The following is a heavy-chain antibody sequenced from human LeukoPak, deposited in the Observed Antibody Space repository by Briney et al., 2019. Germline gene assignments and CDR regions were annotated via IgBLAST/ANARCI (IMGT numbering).Heavy chain of an antibody. V-gene: IGHV3-7*03. CDR1: GFTFSSYW. CDR2: IKQDGSEK. Sequence: GGSLRLSCAASGFTFSSYWMSWVRQAPGKGLEWVANIKQDGSEKYYVDSVKGRFTISRDNAKNSLYLQMNSLRAEDTAVYYCARPRIQLWYGEYFQRWGQGTLVTVSS. J-gene: IGHJ1*01. CDR3: ARPRIQLWYGEYFQR. D-gene: IGHD5-18*01.